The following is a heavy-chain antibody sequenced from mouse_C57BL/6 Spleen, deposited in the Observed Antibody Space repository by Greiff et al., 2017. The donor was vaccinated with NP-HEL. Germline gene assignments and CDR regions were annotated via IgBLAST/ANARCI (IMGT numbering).Heavy chain of an antibody. J-gene: IGHJ3*01. CDR2: ISDGGSYT. V-gene: IGHV5-4*01. CDR1: GFTFSSYA. CDR3: ARDESNGGFAY. D-gene: IGHD2-5*01. Sequence: EVQGVESGGGLVKPGGSLKLSCAASGFTFSSYAMSWVRQTPEKRLEWVATISDGGSYTYYPDNVKGRFTISRDNAKNNLYLQMSHLKSEDTAMYYWARDESNGGFAYWGQGTLVTVSA.